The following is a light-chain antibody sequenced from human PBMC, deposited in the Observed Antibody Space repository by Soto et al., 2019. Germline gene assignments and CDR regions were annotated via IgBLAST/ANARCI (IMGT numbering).Light chain of an antibody. J-gene: IGLJ2*01. Sequence: QPASVSGSPGQSITISCTGTSSDVGGYNYVSWYQQHPGKAPKLMIYDVSNRPSGVSNRFSGSKSGNTASLTISGLQAEDEADYYCSSYTSSSTLRVFGGGTKLTVL. CDR3: SSYTSSSTLRV. V-gene: IGLV2-14*01. CDR2: DVS. CDR1: SSDVGGYNY.